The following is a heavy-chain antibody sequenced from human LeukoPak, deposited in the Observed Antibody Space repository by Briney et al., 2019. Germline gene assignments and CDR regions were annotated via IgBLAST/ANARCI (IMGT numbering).Heavy chain of an antibody. J-gene: IGHJ4*01. Sequence: PGGSLRLSCAASGFTFSDYYMSWIRQAPGKGLEWVSYISSSGSTIYYADSVKGRFTISRDNAKNSLFLQMNSLRPDDTALYYCSTDPRLLIYWGHGTLATVSS. CDR3: STDPRLLIY. D-gene: IGHD2-8*01. CDR2: ISSSGSTI. V-gene: IGHV3-11*01. CDR1: GFTFSDYY.